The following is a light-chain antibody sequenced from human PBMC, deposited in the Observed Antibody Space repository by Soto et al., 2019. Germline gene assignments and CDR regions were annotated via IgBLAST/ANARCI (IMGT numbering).Light chain of an antibody. Sequence: QSVLTQPASVSGSPGQSITISCTGTSSDVGGYNYVSWYQQHPGKATKLMIYDVSNRPSGVSNRFSGPKSGNTASLTIYGLQAEDEADYYCSSYTSSSTFYVFGTGTKVTVL. V-gene: IGLV2-14*01. J-gene: IGLJ1*01. CDR3: SSYTSSSTFYV. CDR1: SSDVGGYNY. CDR2: DVS.